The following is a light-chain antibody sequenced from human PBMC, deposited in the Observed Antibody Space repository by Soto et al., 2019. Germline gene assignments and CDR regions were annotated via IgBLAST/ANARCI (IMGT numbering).Light chain of an antibody. CDR3: SSYAGSNNLV. J-gene: IGLJ2*01. Sequence: QSALTQPPSASGSPGQSVTIPCTGTSSDVGGYNSVSWYQQHPGKVPKLMIYEVSKRPSGVPDRFSGSKSGNTASLTVSGLQAEDEADYYCSSYAGSNNLVFGRGTKLIVL. CDR1: SSDVGGYNS. CDR2: EVS. V-gene: IGLV2-8*01.